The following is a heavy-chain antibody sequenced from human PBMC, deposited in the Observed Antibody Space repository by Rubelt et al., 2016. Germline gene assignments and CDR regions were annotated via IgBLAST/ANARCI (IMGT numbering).Heavy chain of an antibody. V-gene: IGHV3-73*01. CDR3: TSGNTGLFDS. CDR1: GFTFSGSA. D-gene: IGHD1/OR15-1a*01. J-gene: IGHJ4*02. CDR2: IRSKANSYAT. Sequence: VQLVESGGGLVKPGGSLKLSCAASGFTFSGSAMHWVRQASGKGLEWVGRIRSKANSYATAYAASVTGRFTISRDDSKNTAYLQMNSLKTEDTAVYYCTSGNTGLFDSWGQGTLVTVSS.